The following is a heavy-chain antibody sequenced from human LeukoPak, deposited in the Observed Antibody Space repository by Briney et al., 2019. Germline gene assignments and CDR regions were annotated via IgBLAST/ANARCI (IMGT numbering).Heavy chain of an antibody. Sequence: ASVKVSCKASGYTFTIYGISWVRQAPGQGLEALGWISAYNGNTNYAQKLQGRVTMTTDTSTSTAYMELTTLRSDDTAVYYCASDRDVPAATSFDYWGQGTLVTVSS. D-gene: IGHD2-2*01. V-gene: IGHV1-18*04. CDR3: ASDRDVPAATSFDY. CDR1: GYTFTIYG. CDR2: ISAYNGNT. J-gene: IGHJ4*02.